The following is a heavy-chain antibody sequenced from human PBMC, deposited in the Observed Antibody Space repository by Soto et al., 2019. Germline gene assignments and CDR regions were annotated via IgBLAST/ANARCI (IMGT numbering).Heavy chain of an antibody. CDR2: SRNKANSYTT. J-gene: IGHJ4*02. V-gene: IGHV3-72*01. CDR1: GFTFSDHY. CDR3: ARVVGPYSGSQTVDY. D-gene: IGHD1-26*01. Sequence: EVQLVESGGGLVQPGGSLRLSCAASGFTFSDHYMDWVRQAPGKGLEWVGRSRNKANSYTTAYAASVRGRFTISRDDSKNSLYLQINSLKTEDTAVYYCARVVGPYSGSQTVDYWGQGTLVTVSS.